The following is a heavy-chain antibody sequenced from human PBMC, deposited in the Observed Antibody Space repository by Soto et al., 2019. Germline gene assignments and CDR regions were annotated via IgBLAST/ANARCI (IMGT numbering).Heavy chain of an antibody. CDR1: GYTFTNYA. CDR3: ARDGPAGRSGDY. J-gene: IGHJ4*02. Sequence: QVQLVQSGAEVKKPGASVKVSCKASGYTFTNYALHWVRQAPGQRLEWMGWINAGNGNTKYSQKFQGRVIITRDTSASKAYMELTSLRSEDTAVYYCARDGPAGRSGDYWGQGSLVTVSS. V-gene: IGHV1-3*01. D-gene: IGHD6-13*01. CDR2: INAGNGNT.